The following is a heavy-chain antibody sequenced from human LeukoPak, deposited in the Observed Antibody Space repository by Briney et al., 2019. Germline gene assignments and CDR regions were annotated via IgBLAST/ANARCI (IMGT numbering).Heavy chain of an antibody. V-gene: IGHV3-66*01. D-gene: IGHD5-24*01. J-gene: IGHJ4*02. CDR1: GFTVSSNY. Sequence: GGSLRLSCAASGFTVSSNYRTWVRQAPGKGLEWVSVIYSGGSTYYADSVKGRFTISRDNSKNTLYLQMNSLRAEDTAVYYCAKCHRWLQPIRGTLGVDYWGQGTLVTVSS. CDR2: IYSGGST. CDR3: AKCHRWLQPIRGTLGVDY.